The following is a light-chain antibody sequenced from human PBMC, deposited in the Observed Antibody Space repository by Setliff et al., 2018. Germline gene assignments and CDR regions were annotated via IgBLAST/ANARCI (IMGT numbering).Light chain of an antibody. Sequence: QSVLTQPRSVSGSPGQSVTISCTGTSSDVGGYNYVSWYQQHPGKAPKLMIYDVSTRPSGVSNRFSGSKSGNTASLTISGLQAEDDADYYCSSYTSSSTLDWVFGGGTKVTVL. CDR2: DVS. CDR1: SSDVGGYNY. CDR3: SSYTSSSTLDWV. J-gene: IGLJ3*02. V-gene: IGLV2-14*01.